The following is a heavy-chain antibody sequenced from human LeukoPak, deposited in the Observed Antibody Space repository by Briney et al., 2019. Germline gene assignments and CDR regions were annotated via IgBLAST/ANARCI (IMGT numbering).Heavy chain of an antibody. CDR2: MKQDGSEK. V-gene: IGHV3-7*04. Sequence: GGSLRLSCAASGFTFSSYAMSWVRQAPGKGLEWVAHMKQDGSEKYFVDSVKGRFTISRDNAKNSLYLQMNSLRAEDTAVYYCARGRDSTGYFLPDWYFDLWGRGSLVIVSS. J-gene: IGHJ2*01. D-gene: IGHD3-22*01. CDR1: GFTFSSYA. CDR3: ARGRDSTGYFLPDWYFDL.